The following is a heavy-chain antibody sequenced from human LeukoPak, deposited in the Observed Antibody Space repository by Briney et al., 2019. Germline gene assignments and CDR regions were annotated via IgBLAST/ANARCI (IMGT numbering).Heavy chain of an antibody. V-gene: IGHV3-23*01. D-gene: IGHD4-11*01. CDR3: AKGSRSSRPYSFDF. Sequence: GGSLRLSCAASGFTFSSYAMSWVRQAPGKGLEWVSAISGSGGSTYYADSVKGRFTISRDNSRNTLYMDMNSLRVEDMAIYYCAKGSRSSRPYSFDFWGQGILVTVSS. CDR1: GFTFSSYA. J-gene: IGHJ4*02. CDR2: ISGSGGST.